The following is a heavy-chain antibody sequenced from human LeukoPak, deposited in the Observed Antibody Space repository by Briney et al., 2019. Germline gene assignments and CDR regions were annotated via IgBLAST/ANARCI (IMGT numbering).Heavy chain of an antibody. Sequence: PGASLRLSCAASGFSFSNYAMSWVRQAPGKGLEWVSSIGDSGGSTSYADSVRGRFTISRDNSKNTLYLQMNSLRVEDTAVYYCATGTVARGGRFWGQGTLVTVSS. V-gene: IGHV3-23*01. CDR2: IGDSGGST. CDR3: ATGTVARGGRF. CDR1: GFSFSNYA. D-gene: IGHD3-10*01. J-gene: IGHJ4*02.